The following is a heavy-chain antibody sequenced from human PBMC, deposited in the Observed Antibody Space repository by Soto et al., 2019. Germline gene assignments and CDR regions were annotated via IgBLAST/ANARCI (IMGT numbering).Heavy chain of an antibody. J-gene: IGHJ6*04. CDR3: ARDGGIPGNRHLLDYGMDV. CDR2: INPNSGHR. V-gene: IGHV1-2*04. D-gene: IGHD1-20*01. CDR1: GYTFADYY. Sequence: QVQLVQSGAEVKKPGASVKVSCKASGYTFADYYLHWVRQAPGQGLEWMGWINPNSGHRKYAQKFQAWATMTRDTSISKAYMELIRLRSDDTAVYYCARDGGIPGNRHLLDYGMDVWGEGTTVTVSS.